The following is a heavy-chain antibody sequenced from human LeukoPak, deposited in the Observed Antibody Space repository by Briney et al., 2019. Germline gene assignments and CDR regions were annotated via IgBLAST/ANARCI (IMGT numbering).Heavy chain of an antibody. Sequence: PGGSLRLSCAASGFTFSSYEMNWVRQAPGKGLEWVSYISSSGSTIYYAGSVKGRFTISTDNAKNSLYLQMNSLRAEDTAVYYCAELGITMIGGVWGKGTTVTISS. D-gene: IGHD3-10*02. CDR1: GFTFSSYE. CDR2: ISSSGSTI. J-gene: IGHJ6*04. CDR3: AELGITMIGGV. V-gene: IGHV3-48*03.